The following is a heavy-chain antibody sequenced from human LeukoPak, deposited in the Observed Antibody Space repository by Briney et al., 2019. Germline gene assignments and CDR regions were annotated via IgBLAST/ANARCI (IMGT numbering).Heavy chain of an antibody. J-gene: IGHJ3*02. D-gene: IGHD3-9*01. Sequence: SETLSLTYTVSGGSISSYYWSRIRQPPGKGLEWIGYIYYSGSTNYNPSLKSRVTISVDTSKNQFSLKLSSVTAADMAVYYCARGCDYDILTGYSHDAFDIWGQGTMVTVSS. CDR2: IYYSGST. CDR3: ARGCDYDILTGYSHDAFDI. CDR1: GGSISSYY. V-gene: IGHV4-59*01.